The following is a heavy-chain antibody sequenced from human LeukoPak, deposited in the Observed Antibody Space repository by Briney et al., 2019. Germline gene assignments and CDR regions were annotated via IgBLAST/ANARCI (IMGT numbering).Heavy chain of an antibody. D-gene: IGHD3-3*01. J-gene: IGHJ5*02. CDR3: ARSPYYDFSSGWFDP. CDR1: GGSISSYY. CDR2: IYYSGST. Sequence: SETLSLTCTVSGGSISSYYWSWIRQPPGKGLEWIGYIYYSGSTNYNPSLKSRVTISVDTSKNQFSLKLSSVTAADTAVYYCARSPYYDFSSGWFDPWGQGTLVTVSS. V-gene: IGHV4-59*01.